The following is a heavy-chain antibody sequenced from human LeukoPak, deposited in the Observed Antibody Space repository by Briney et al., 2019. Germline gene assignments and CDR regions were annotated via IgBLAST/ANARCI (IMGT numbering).Heavy chain of an antibody. CDR3: ARGWDRDCTSTSCYIAYN. D-gene: IGHD2-2*02. CDR2: ISSSSSYI. J-gene: IGHJ4*02. V-gene: IGHV3-21*01. Sequence: GGSLRLSCAASGFTFSSYSMNWVRQAPGKGLEWVSSISSSSSYIYYADSVKGRFTISRDNAKNSLYLQMNSLRAEDTAVYYCARGWDRDCTSTSCYIAYNWGQGTLVSVSS. CDR1: GFTFSSYS.